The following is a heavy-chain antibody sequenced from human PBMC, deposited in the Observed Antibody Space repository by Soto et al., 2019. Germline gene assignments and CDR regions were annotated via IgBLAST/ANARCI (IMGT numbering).Heavy chain of an antibody. CDR3: ARTDYDFWSGYYKRLIRWFDL. CDR2: IYYSGST. CDR1: GGSISSYY. J-gene: IGHJ5*02. D-gene: IGHD3-3*01. Sequence: SETLSLTCTVSGGSISSYYWSWIRQPPGKGLEWIGYIYYSGSTNYNPSLKSRVTISVDTSKNQFSLKLSSVTAADTAVYYCARTDYDFWSGYYKRLIRWFDLWGQGTLVTVSS. V-gene: IGHV4-59*01.